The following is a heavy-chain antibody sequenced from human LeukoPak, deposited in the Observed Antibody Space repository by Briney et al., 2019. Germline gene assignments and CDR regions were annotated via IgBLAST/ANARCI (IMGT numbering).Heavy chain of an antibody. CDR1: GFTVSSNY. Sequence: GGSLRLSCAASGFTVSSNYMNWVRQAPGKGLEWVSVIYSGGRIYYADSVKGRFTISRDNSKNTLYLQMNSLRAEDTAVYYCARDGDYYGSGRIGHASDIWGQGTMVTVSS. D-gene: IGHD3-10*01. CDR2: IYSGGRI. V-gene: IGHV3-66*01. CDR3: ARDGDYYGSGRIGHASDI. J-gene: IGHJ3*02.